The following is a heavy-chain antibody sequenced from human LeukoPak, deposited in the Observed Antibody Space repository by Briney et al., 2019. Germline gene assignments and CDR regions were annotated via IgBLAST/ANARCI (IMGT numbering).Heavy chain of an antibody. CDR2: MNPNSGNT. CDR1: GYTFTSYD. D-gene: IGHD3-3*01. J-gene: IGHJ5*02. CDR3: ARAPRTGSTIFGVVIILNWFDP. Sequence: ASVKVSCKASGYTFTSYDINWVRQATGQGLEWMGWMNPNSGNTGYAQKFQGRVTMTRNTSISTAYMELSSLRSEDTAVYYCARAPRTGSTIFGVVIILNWFDPWGQGTLVTVSS. V-gene: IGHV1-8*01.